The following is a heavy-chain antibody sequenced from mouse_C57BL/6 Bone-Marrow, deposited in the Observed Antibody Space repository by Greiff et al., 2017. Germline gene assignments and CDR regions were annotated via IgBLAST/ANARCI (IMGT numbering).Heavy chain of an antibody. CDR2: ISYDGSN. D-gene: IGHD2-12*01. V-gene: IGHV3-6*01. CDR3: AREDYSPFDY. Sequence: EVKLMESGPGLVKPSQSLSLTCSVTGYSITSGYYWNWIRQFPGNKLEWMGYISYDGSNNYNPSLKNRISITRDTSKNQFFLKLNSVTTEDTATYYCAREDYSPFDYWGQGTTLTVSS. J-gene: IGHJ2*01. CDR1: GYSITSGYY.